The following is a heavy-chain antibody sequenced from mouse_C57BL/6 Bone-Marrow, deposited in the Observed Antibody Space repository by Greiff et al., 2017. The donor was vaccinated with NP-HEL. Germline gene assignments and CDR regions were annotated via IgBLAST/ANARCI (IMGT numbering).Heavy chain of an antibody. J-gene: IGHJ2*01. CDR2: INPSTGGT. Sequence: EVQLQQSGPELVKPGASVKISCKASGYSFTGYYMNWVKQSPEKSLEWIGEINPSTGGTTYNQKFKAKATLTVDKSSSTAYMQLKSLTSEDSAVYYCASGCNRDYWGQGTTLTVSS. D-gene: IGHD2-1*01. CDR3: ASGCNRDY. V-gene: IGHV1-42*01. CDR1: GYSFTGYY.